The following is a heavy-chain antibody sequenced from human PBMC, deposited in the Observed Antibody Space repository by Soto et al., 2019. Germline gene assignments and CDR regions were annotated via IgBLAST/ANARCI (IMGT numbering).Heavy chain of an antibody. J-gene: IGHJ6*02. D-gene: IGHD3-3*01. CDR2: IYTSGST. CDR1: GGSISRYY. CDR3: ARDRLEWLINHYYCGMDV. Sequence: SETLSLTCTVSGGSISRYYWSWIRQPAGKGLEWIGRIYTSGSTNYNPSLKSRVTMSVDTSKNQFSLKLRSVTAADTAVYYCARDRLEWLINHYYCGMDVWGQGTTVTVSS. V-gene: IGHV4-4*07.